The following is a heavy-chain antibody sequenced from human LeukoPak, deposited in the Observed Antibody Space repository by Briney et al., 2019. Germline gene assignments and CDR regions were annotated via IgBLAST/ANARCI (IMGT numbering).Heavy chain of an antibody. D-gene: IGHD2-2*02. CDR2: IYHTGST. V-gene: IGHV4-31*03. J-gene: IGHJ4*02. CDR1: GGSISSGGYY. Sequence: SQTLSLTCTVSGGSISSGGYYWSWIRHHPGKGLEWIGYIYHTGSTYNNPSLKSRLTLSIDTSKNQFSLKLSSVTAADTAVYYCARSTCSTSCYRSDHWGQGTLVTVSS. CDR3: ARSTCSTSCYRSDH.